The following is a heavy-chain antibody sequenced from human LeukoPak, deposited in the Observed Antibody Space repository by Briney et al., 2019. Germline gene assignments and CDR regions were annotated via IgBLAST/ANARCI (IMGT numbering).Heavy chain of an antibody. CDR1: GFTSNTYA. CDR2: ISPGGRTT. V-gene: IGHV3-74*01. J-gene: IGHJ4*02. Sequence: PGGSLRLSCAVSGFTSNTYAMHWVRQAPGKGLVWVSRISPGGRTTAYADSVKGRFTVSRDNAKNTLFLQMNSLRPEDTSLYYCVGGTSADYWGQGTLVTVSS. CDR3: VGGTSADY. D-gene: IGHD4-23*01.